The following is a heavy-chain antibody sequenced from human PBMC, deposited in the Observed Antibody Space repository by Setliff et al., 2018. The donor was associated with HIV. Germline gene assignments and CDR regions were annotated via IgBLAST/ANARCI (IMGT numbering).Heavy chain of an antibody. Sequence: SETLSLTCTVSGGSISSGDYYWSWIRQPPGKGLEWIGYIYYNGSIYYNPSLKSRVTISIDTSKNQFSLKLSSVTAADTAVYYCARAPLSRLRSYYYYYGMDVWGQGTTVTVSS. CDR2: IYYNGSI. D-gene: IGHD4-17*01. CDR1: GGSISSGDYY. J-gene: IGHJ6*02. V-gene: IGHV4-30-4*08. CDR3: ARAPLSRLRSYYYYYGMDV.